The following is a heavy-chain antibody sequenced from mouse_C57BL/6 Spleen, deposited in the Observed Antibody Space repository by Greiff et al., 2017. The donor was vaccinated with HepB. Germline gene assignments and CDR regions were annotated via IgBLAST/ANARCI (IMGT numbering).Heavy chain of an antibody. CDR2: IYPSSGNT. D-gene: IGHD1-1*01. Sequence: QVQLQQSGAELARPGASVKLSCKASGYTFTSYGLSWVKQRTGQGLEWIGEIYPSSGNTYYNEKFKGKATLTADKSSSTAYMELRSLTSEDSAVYFGLNYYGSSYGFAYWGQGTTLTVSS. CDR1: GYTFTSYG. V-gene: IGHV1-81*01. CDR3: LNYYGSSYGFAY. J-gene: IGHJ2*01.